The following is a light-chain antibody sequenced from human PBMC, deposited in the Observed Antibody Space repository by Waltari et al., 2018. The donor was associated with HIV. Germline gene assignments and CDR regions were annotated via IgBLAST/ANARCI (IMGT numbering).Light chain of an antibody. CDR1: TGAVTSGHY. V-gene: IGLV7-46*01. Sequence: QAVVTQEPSLTVSPGGTVTLTCGSSTGAVTSGHYPSWFQQKPGQAPRALIFDTSNKHSWAPAHFSSSLLGGKAALTLSGAQPEDEAGYYCLLSFSGVRAFGGGTKLTVL. CDR2: DTS. J-gene: IGLJ2*01. CDR3: LLSFSGVRA.